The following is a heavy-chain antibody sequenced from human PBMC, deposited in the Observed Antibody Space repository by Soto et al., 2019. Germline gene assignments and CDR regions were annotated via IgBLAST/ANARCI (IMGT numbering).Heavy chain of an antibody. Sequence: ASVKVSCKASGYTFSTYGIHWVRQAPGQRLEWMGWFNTGNGDTKYSQKFQGRVTITRDTSASTAYMELSSLRSEDTAVYYCVRVGSGSYYGMDVWGQGTTVTVSS. CDR2: FNTGNGDT. CDR1: GYTFSTYG. J-gene: IGHJ6*02. D-gene: IGHD3-10*01. CDR3: VRVGSGSYYGMDV. V-gene: IGHV1-3*04.